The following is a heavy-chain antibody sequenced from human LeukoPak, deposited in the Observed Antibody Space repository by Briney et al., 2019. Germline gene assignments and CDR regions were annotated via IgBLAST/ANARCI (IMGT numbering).Heavy chain of an antibody. J-gene: IGHJ3*02. V-gene: IGHV3-23*01. CDR2: ISDSGGSK. CDR1: GFNFTAFA. D-gene: IGHD6-13*01. CDR3: TTPSQHLPYDAFDI. Sequence: PGGSLRPSFAASGFNFTAFAMGWVRQPPGKGLELGSGISDSGGSKYYADFVKGRFTISRDNSKNTLYLQMNSLKTEHTGVYHCTTPSQHLPYDAFDIWGQGRMVSVSS.